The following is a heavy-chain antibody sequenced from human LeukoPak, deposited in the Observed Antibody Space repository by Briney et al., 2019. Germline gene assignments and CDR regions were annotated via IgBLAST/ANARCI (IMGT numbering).Heavy chain of an antibody. V-gene: IGHV1-46*01. CDR2: INPSGGST. D-gene: IGHD4-17*01. J-gene: IGHJ4*02. Sequence: ASVKVSCKASGYTFTSYYMHWVRQAPGQGLEWMGIINPSGGSTSYARKFQGRVTMTRDTSTSTVYMELSSLRSEDTAVYYCARASTIMTTVTTRGRTPDYWGQGTLVTVSS. CDR1: GYTFTSYY. CDR3: ARASTIMTTVTTRGRTPDY.